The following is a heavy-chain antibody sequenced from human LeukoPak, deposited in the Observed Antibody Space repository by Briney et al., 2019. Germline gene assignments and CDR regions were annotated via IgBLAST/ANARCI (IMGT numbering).Heavy chain of an antibody. CDR3: AKGVFGVVGSKNAFDI. CDR1: GFTFSSYA. CDR2: ISYDGSNK. V-gene: IGHV3-30-3*01. Sequence: GGSLRLSCAASGFTFSSYAMHWVRQAPGKGLEWVAVISYDGSNKYYADSVKGRFTISRDNSKNTLYLQMNSLRAEDTAVYYCAKGVFGVVGSKNAFDIWGQGTMVTVSS. J-gene: IGHJ3*02. D-gene: IGHD3-3*01.